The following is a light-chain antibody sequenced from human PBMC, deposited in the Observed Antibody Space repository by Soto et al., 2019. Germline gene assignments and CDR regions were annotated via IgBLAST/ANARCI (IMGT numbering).Light chain of an antibody. CDR2: AAS. Sequence: DIQMTQSPSSLSASVGDRVTITCRASQSISSYLNWYHQKPGKAPKLLIYAASTLQSGVPSRFSGSGSGTDFTLTISSLVPEDFATYYCQQSYSAPGTFGQGTKVDIK. CDR1: QSISSY. V-gene: IGKV1-39*01. CDR3: QQSYSAPGT. J-gene: IGKJ1*01.